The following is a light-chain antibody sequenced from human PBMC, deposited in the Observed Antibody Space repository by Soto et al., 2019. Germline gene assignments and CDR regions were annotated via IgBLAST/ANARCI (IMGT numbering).Light chain of an antibody. CDR2: GAS. CDR1: QSVSSN. J-gene: IGKJ3*01. V-gene: IGKV3-15*01. CDR3: QQYNNWPSPFT. Sequence: EIVMTQSPATLSVSPGERATLSCRASQSVSSNLAWYQQKPGQAPRLLIYGASTRATGIPARFSGSGSGTEFTITISSLQSEDFAVYSCQQYNNWPSPFTFGPGTKVDIK.